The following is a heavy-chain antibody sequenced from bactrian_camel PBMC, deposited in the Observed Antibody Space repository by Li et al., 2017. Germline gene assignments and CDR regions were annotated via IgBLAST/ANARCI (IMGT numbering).Heavy chain of an antibody. J-gene: IGHJ4*01. Sequence: HVQLVESGGGLVQPGGSLRLSCAASGFTFRIYSMGWVRQAPGKGLEWVSAISSSGGSTYYADSVKGRFAISRDNAKSTLYLQMNSLKTEDTAVYYCATRVGGSWSDWGQGTQVTVS. CDR1: GFTFRIYS. CDR2: ISSSGGST. CDR3: ATRVGGSWSD. D-gene: IGHD6*01. V-gene: IGHV3S1*01.